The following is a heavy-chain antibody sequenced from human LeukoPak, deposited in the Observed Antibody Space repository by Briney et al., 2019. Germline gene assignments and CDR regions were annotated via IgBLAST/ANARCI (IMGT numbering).Heavy chain of an antibody. Sequence: SETLSLTCTVSGGSISSGSYYWSWIRQPAGKGLEWIGRIYTSGSTNYNPSLKSRVTISVDTSKNQFSLKLSSVTAADTAAYYCAREEYQLLGTYYYYYMDVWGKGTTVTVSS. V-gene: IGHV4-61*02. CDR2: IYTSGST. D-gene: IGHD2-2*01. J-gene: IGHJ6*03. CDR1: GGSISSGSYY. CDR3: AREEYQLLGTYYYYYMDV.